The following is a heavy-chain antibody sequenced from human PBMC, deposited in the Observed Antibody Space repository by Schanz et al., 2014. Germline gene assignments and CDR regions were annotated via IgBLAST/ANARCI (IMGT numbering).Heavy chain of an antibody. CDR2: INPIGGST. J-gene: IGHJ4*02. Sequence: QVHLVQSGAEVHKPGASLKISCKASGYTFTNFFLHWVRQAPGQGLEWMGIINPIGGSTTYAQKLRGAVTLTTDTSTDTAYLELTSLRSEDTAVYYCARGGSMVQEINFAYWGQGSLVTVSS. CDR3: ARGGSMVQEINFAY. D-gene: IGHD3-10*01. CDR1: GYTFTNFF. V-gene: IGHV1-46*03.